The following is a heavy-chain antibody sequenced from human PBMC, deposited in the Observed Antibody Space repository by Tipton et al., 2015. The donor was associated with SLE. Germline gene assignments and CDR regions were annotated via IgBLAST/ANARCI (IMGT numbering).Heavy chain of an antibody. J-gene: IGHJ2*01. Sequence: SLRLSCATSGFTFDDSAMHWVRQAPGKGLEWVSGISWNSGSIGYADSVKGRFTISRDNAKNSLYLQMNSLRAEDTALYYCAKEVYGGNLYYYFDLWGRGTLVTVSS. CDR3: AKEVYGGNLYYYFDL. D-gene: IGHD4-23*01. V-gene: IGHV3-9*01. CDR2: ISWNSGSI. CDR1: GFTFDDSA.